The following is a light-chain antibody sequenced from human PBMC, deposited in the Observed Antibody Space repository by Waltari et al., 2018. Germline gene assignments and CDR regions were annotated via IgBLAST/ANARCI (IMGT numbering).Light chain of an antibody. CDR3: QQFDASVLT. Sequence: EIVLTQSPDTLSLSPGQTATLSCRASQTVAGDNLAWYQHQRGQAPRLLIYDASSRAAGVPDRFRGSASGTDFTLTLSRLEPEDFAVYYCQQFDASVLTFGGGTKVEMK. CDR1: QTVAGDN. J-gene: IGKJ4*01. CDR2: DAS. V-gene: IGKV3-20*01.